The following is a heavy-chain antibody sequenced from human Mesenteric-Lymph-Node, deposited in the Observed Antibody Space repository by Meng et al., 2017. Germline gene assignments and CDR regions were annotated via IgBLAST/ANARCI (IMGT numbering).Heavy chain of an antibody. CDR1: GDSISSDIW. V-gene: IGHV4-4*02. D-gene: IGHD1-1*01. CDR2: VYHRGDT. Sequence: ESGPGRVKPSGTLSVTSTVSGDSISSDIWWSWGRQPPGKGLEWIGEVYHRGDTNYNPSLKSRVVISVDRSKNQFSLNLSSVTAADTAVYYCGRDQGRQLINHWGQGTLVTVSS. J-gene: IGHJ4*02. CDR3: GRDQGRQLINH.